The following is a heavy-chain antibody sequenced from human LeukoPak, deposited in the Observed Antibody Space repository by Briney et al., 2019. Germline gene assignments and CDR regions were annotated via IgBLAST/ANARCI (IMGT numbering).Heavy chain of an antibody. J-gene: IGHJ3*02. CDR1: GFTFSSYS. V-gene: IGHV3-48*02. D-gene: IGHD1-26*01. CDR2: ISSSSSTI. Sequence: GGSLRLSCAASGFTFSSYSMNWVRQAPGKGLEWVSYISSSSSTIYYADSVKGRFTISRDNAKNSLYLQTNSLRDEGTAVYYCAREGYSGSYYSHDAFDIWGQGTMVTVSS. CDR3: AREGYSGSYYSHDAFDI.